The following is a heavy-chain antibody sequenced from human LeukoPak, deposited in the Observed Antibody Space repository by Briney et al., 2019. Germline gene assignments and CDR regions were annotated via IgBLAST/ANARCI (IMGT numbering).Heavy chain of an antibody. Sequence: GGSLRPSCAASGFTFSSYSMNWVRQAPGKGLEWVSYISSSSSTIYYADSVKGRFTISRDNAKNSLYLQMNSLRAEDTAVYYCARERMAAAGTEMFDYWGQGTLVTVSS. CDR2: ISSSSSTI. D-gene: IGHD6-13*01. CDR1: GFTFSSYS. CDR3: ARERMAAAGTEMFDY. J-gene: IGHJ4*02. V-gene: IGHV3-48*04.